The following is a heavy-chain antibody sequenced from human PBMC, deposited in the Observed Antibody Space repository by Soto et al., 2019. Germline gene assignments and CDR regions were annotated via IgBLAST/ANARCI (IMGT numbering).Heavy chain of an antibody. J-gene: IGHJ4*02. CDR1: GYTFTSYD. CDR3: ARVGQWLVYDY. CDR2: IIPIFGTA. V-gene: IGHV1-69*13. D-gene: IGHD6-19*01. Sequence: SVKVSCKASGYTFTSYDISWGRQAPGQGLEWMGGIIPIFGTANYAQKFQGRVTITADESTSTAYMELSSLRSEDTAVYYCARVGQWLVYDYWGQGTLVTVSS.